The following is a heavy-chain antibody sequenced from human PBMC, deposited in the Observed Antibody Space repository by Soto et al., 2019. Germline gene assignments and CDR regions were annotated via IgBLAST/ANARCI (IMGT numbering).Heavy chain of an antibody. CDR3: ARVQNDSSGYYYYFDY. CDR2: IFYSGST. V-gene: IGHV4-39*07. J-gene: IGHJ4*02. Sequence: PSETLSLTCTVSGGSIRSYYWGWIRQPPGKGLEWIGSIFYSGSTYYNPSLKSRVTISVDRSKNQFSLKLSSVTAADTAVYYCARVQNDSSGYYYYFDYWGQGTLVTVSS. CDR1: GGSIRSYY. D-gene: IGHD3-22*01.